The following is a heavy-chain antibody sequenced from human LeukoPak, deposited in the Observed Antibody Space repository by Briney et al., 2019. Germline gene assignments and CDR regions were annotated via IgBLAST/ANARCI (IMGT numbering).Heavy chain of an antibody. D-gene: IGHD6-19*01. Sequence: PGGSLRLSCAASGFTFSSYSMNWVRQAPGKGLEWVSSISSSSSYIYYADSVKGRFTISRDNAKNSLYLQMNSLRAEDTAVYYCASLRLMAGTPFDYWGQGTLVTVSS. CDR2: ISSSSSYI. CDR1: GFTFSSYS. J-gene: IGHJ4*02. CDR3: ASLRLMAGTPFDY. V-gene: IGHV3-21*01.